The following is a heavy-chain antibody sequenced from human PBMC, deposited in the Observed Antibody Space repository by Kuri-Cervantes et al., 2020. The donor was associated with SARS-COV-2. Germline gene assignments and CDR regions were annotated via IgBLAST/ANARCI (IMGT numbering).Heavy chain of an antibody. Sequence: ASVKVSCKASGYTFTSYAMHWVRQAPGQRLEWMGWINAGNGNTKYSQKFQGRVTITRDTSASTAYMELSSLRSEDTAVYYCARERILPRRAFSYEFDYWGQGTLVTVSS. D-gene: IGHD5-12*01. V-gene: IGHV1-3*01. CDR3: ARERILPRRAFSYEFDY. CDR1: GYTFTSYA. J-gene: IGHJ4*02. CDR2: INAGNGNT.